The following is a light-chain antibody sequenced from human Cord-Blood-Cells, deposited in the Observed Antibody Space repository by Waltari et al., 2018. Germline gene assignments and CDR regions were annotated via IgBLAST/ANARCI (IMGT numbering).Light chain of an antibody. CDR3: CSYAGSSTAV. CDR1: SSDVGSYTL. J-gene: IGLJ3*02. Sequence: QSALTQPASVSGSPGLSITISCTGTSSDVGSYTLVSWYQQHPGKAPKRMIYEGSKRPSGVSNRCSGSKSGNTASLTTSGLQADDEADYYCCSYAGSSTAVFGGGTKLTVL. CDR2: EGS. V-gene: IGLV2-23*01.